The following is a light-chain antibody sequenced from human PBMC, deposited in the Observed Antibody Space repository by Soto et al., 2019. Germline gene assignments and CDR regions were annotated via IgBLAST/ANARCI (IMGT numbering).Light chain of an antibody. J-gene: IGKJ2*01. CDR2: GAS. V-gene: IGKV3-20*01. CDR1: QSVSSSY. CDR3: QQYGSSPYT. Sequence: EVVLTQSPGTLSLSPGERATLSCRASQSVSSSYLAWYQQKPGQAPRLLIYGASIRATGIPDRFSGSGSETDFTLTISRLEPEDVAVYYCQQYGSSPYTFGQGTKLEIK.